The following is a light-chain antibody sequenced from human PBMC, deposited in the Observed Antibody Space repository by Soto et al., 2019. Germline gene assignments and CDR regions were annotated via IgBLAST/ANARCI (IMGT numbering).Light chain of an antibody. J-gene: IGKJ4*01. V-gene: IGKV3-20*01. CDR2: GAS. CDR1: QSVSSNY. Sequence: SVLTQSPGTLSLSXXXXXXXXXXXSQSVSSNYLAWYQLKPGRAPRLLIYGASSRATGIPDRFSGSGSGTDFTLTISRLEPGDFAVYSCQQYGSSPLTFGGGTKVDIK. CDR3: QQYGSSPLT.